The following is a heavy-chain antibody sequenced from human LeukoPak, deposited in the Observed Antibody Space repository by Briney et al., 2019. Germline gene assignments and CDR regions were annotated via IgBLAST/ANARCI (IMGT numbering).Heavy chain of an antibody. Sequence: PGGSLRLSCAASGFTFSSYSMNWVRQAPGKGLEWVSSISSGSSYIYYADSVKGRFTISRDNAKNSLYLQMNSLRAEDTAVYYCAKGHSGWYKNWFDPWGQGTLVTVSS. D-gene: IGHD6-19*01. CDR2: ISSGSSYI. CDR1: GFTFSSYS. J-gene: IGHJ5*02. CDR3: AKGHSGWYKNWFDP. V-gene: IGHV3-21*01.